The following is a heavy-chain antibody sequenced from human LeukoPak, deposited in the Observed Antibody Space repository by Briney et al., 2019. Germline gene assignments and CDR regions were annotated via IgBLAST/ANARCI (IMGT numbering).Heavy chain of an antibody. CDR1: GGSSIGYS. V-gene: IGHV4-34*01. D-gene: IGHD3/OR15-3a*01. Sequence: SETLSLTCAVYGGSSIGYSWSWVRQPPGKGLEWIGEIDDSGTTYYNPSLKSRVTISVDTSKNQFSLKLTSVTAADTAVYYCARVWTGYPGHYWGQGTLVTVSS. CDR2: IDDSGTT. J-gene: IGHJ4*02. CDR3: ARVWTGYPGHY.